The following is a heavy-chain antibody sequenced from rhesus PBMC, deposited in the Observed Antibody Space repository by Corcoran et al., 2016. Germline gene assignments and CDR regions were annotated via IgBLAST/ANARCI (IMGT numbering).Heavy chain of an antibody. V-gene: IGHV4-173*01. CDR3: ARGVLIVVATYFDY. J-gene: IGHJ4*01. CDR1: GGSISSNY. D-gene: IGHD2-21*01. CDR2: ISVRSGGS. Sequence: QLQLQESGPGLVKPSETLSLTCAVSGGSISSNYWNWIRQSPGKGLEWNGRISVRSGGSAYNPALKIRVTISTDTSKNQFSLELSSVTAADTAVYYCARGVLIVVATYFDYWGQGVLVTVSS.